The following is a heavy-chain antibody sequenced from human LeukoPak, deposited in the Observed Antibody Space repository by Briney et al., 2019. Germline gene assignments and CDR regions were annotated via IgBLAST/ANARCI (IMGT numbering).Heavy chain of an antibody. Sequence: GASVKVSCKASGYTFTSYYMHWVRQAPGQGLEWMGIINPSGGSTSYAQKFQGRVTMTRDMSTSTVYMELSSLRSEDTAVYYCARGSSGYSALDAFDIWGQGTMVTVSS. J-gene: IGHJ3*02. CDR3: ARGSSGYSALDAFDI. CDR1: GYTFTSYY. D-gene: IGHD3-22*01. V-gene: IGHV1-46*01. CDR2: INPSGGST.